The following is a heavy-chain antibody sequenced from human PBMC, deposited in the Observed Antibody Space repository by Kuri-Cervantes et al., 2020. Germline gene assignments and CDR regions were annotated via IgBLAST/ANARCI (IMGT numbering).Heavy chain of an antibody. Sequence: ASVKVSCKASGYTFTNYSLIWVRQAPGQGLEWMGSISAYNGDTNYAQKLQGRVTMTTDTSTSTAYMELRSLRSDDTAVYYCARALIAVAGTVPFDYWGQGTLVTVSS. J-gene: IGHJ4*02. CDR3: ARALIAVAGTVPFDY. V-gene: IGHV1-18*01. CDR1: GYTFTNYS. D-gene: IGHD6-19*01. CDR2: ISAYNGDT.